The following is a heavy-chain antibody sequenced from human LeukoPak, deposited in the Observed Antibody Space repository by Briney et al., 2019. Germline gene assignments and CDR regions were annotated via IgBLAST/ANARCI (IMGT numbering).Heavy chain of an antibody. J-gene: IGHJ4*02. V-gene: IGHV3-23*01. D-gene: IGHD5-18*01. CDR1: GFTFSTYV. CDR2: ISNSGGST. CDR3: ATYRQVLLPFES. Sequence: GSLRLSCAASGFTFSTYVMSWVRQTPGKGLEWVSTISNSGGSTYNADSVKGRFTISRDNSKSTLSLQMNSLRAEDTAIYYCATYRQVLLPFESWGQGTLVTVSS.